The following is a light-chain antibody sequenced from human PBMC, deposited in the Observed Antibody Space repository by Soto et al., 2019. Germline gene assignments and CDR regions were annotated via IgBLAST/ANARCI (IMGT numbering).Light chain of an antibody. J-gene: IGLJ1*01. CDR3: ISYTGSSTSYV. CDR1: RSDIGSYNY. V-gene: IGLV2-14*01. CDR2: GAS. Sequence: QSALTQPASVSGSPGQSITISCSGTRSDIGSYNYVAWYQQFPGKTPKILIYGASNRPSGVSSRFSGSKSGNTASLTIPGLQAEDEADYYCISYTGSSTSYVVGSGTKLTVL.